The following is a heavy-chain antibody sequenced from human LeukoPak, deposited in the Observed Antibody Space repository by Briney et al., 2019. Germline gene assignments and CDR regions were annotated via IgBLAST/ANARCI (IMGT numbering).Heavy chain of an antibody. J-gene: IGHJ4*02. D-gene: IGHD1-26*01. V-gene: IGHV4-39*01. CDR3: ARRTGGTYYTY. CDR1: GFTFSSYA. CDR2: IYYSGST. Sequence: PGGSLRLSCAASGFTFSSYAMSWVRQAPGKGLEWIASIYYSGSTYYNPSLKNRVTISVDTSKNQFSLKLTSVTVADTAVYYCARRTGGTYYTYWGRGTLVTVSS.